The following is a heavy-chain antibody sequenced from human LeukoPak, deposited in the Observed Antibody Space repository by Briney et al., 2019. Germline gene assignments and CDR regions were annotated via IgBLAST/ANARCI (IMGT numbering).Heavy chain of an antibody. V-gene: IGHV1-18*01. D-gene: IGHD2-2*01. CDR1: GYTFTSYG. Sequence: ASVKVSCKASGYTFTSYGISWVRQAPGQGLEWMGWISAYNGNTNYAQKLQGRVTMTTDTSTSTAYMELRSLRSDDTAVYYCARDGVGYCSSTSCYAPETYWGQGTLVTVSS. CDR3: ARDGVGYCSSTSCYAPETY. CDR2: ISAYNGNT. J-gene: IGHJ4*02.